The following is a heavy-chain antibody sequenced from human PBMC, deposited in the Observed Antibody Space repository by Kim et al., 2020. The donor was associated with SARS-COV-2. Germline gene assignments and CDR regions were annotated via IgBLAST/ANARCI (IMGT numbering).Heavy chain of an antibody. J-gene: IGHJ4*02. CDR3: ARDHLDGYNI. V-gene: IGHV3-53*01. CDR1: GFSVNRFY. Sequence: GGSLRLSCAASGFSVNRFYMTWVRQAPGKGLEWVSVIYYDGNTDYADSVRGRFTISRDSSKNTLYLQMNSRRAEDTGVYYCARDHLDGYNIWGQGTLVTV. D-gene: IGHD5-12*01. CDR2: IYYDGNT.